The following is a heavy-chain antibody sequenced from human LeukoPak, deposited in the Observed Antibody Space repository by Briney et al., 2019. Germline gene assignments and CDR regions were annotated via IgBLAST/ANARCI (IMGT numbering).Heavy chain of an antibody. CDR3: ARSRGNSGSYPLDY. J-gene: IGHJ4*02. D-gene: IGHD1-26*01. V-gene: IGHV3-48*01. Sequence: GGSLRLSCEASEFTFSSYSMNWVRQAPGKGLEWVSYISSSSSTIYYADSVKGRFTISRDNAKNSLYLQMNSLRVEDTAVYYCARSRGNSGSYPLDYWGQGTLVTVSS. CDR2: ISSSSSTI. CDR1: EFTFSSYS.